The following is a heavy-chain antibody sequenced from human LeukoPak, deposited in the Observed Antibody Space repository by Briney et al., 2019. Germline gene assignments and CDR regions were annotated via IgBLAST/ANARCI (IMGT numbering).Heavy chain of an antibody. J-gene: IGHJ5*02. CDR2: IIPIFGTA. V-gene: IGHV1-69*05. D-gene: IGHD1-26*01. Sequence: SVKVSCKASGGTFSSYAISWVRQAPGQGLEWMGGIIPIFGTANYAQKFQGRVTITTDESTSTAYMELSSLRSEDTAGYYCARYGVGALWNQYCFDPWGQGTLVTVSS. CDR1: GGTFSSYA. CDR3: ARYGVGALWNQYCFDP.